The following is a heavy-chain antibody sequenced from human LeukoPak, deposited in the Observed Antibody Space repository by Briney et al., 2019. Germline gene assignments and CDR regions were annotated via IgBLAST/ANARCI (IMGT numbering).Heavy chain of an antibody. CDR2: ISAYNGNT. CDR1: GYTFTSYG. J-gene: IGHJ5*02. CDR3: ARGDIVVVPAATSPRFDP. Sequence: ASVKVSCKASGYTFTSYGISWVRQALGQGLEWMGWISAYNGNTNYAQKLQGRVTMTTDTSTSTAYMELRSLRSDDTAVYYCARGDIVVVPAATSPRFDPWGQGTLVTVSS. D-gene: IGHD2-2*01. V-gene: IGHV1-18*04.